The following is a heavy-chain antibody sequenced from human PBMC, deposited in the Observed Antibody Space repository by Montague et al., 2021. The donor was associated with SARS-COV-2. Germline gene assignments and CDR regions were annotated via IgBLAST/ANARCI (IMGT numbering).Heavy chain of an antibody. CDR1: GGSFNDYY. CDR2: ITHSGGI. CDR3: ARGQVTAFAVCVVFPAAGALDS. D-gene: IGHD3-3*01. V-gene: IGHV4-34*01. J-gene: IGHJ3*01. Sequence: SETLSLTCAVYGGSFNDYYWTWVRQPPGKGLEWIGEITHSGGIKYNPSLQNRVSMSVDKSKNQFSLKLTSVTVADAATYYCARGQVTAFAVCVVFPAAGALDSWGRGTTVTVSS.